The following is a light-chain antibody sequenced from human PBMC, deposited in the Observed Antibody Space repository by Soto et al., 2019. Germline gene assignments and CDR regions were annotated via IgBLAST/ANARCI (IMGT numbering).Light chain of an antibody. CDR2: DVN. CDR1: SSDVGGSNY. V-gene: IGLV2-14*01. Sequence: QSALTQPASVSGSPGQSITISCTGTSSDVGGSNYVSWYQQHPGKAPKLMIYDVNNRPSGVSNRFSGSKSGNTASLTISGLQAEDEADYYCGSYTSSSTLYVFGTGTKVTVL. J-gene: IGLJ1*01. CDR3: GSYTSSSTLYV.